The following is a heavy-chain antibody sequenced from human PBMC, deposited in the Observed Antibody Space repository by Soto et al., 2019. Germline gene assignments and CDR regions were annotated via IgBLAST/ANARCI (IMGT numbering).Heavy chain of an antibody. Sequence: QVQLVQSGAEVKKPGSSVKVSCKASGGTFSSYAISWVRQAPGQGLEWMGGIIPIFGTANYAQKFQGRVTITAYESTSKTYMELSSLRSEDTAVYYCASPPYCSGGSCKGAFDIWGQGTMVTVSS. CDR2: IIPIFGTA. CDR3: ASPPYCSGGSCKGAFDI. CDR1: GGTFSSYA. D-gene: IGHD2-15*01. J-gene: IGHJ3*02. V-gene: IGHV1-69*12.